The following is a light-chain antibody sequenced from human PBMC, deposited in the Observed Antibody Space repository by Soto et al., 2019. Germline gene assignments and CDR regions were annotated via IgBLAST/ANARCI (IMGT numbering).Light chain of an antibody. CDR3: ISYTTSNTWV. V-gene: IGLV2-14*01. Sequence: QSVLTQPASVPGSPGQSITISCTGTSSDVGSYNYVSWYQQNPGKAPKLMIYEVSNRPSGVSHRFSGSRSGNTASLTISGLQSEDEADYYCISYTTSNTWVFGGGTQLTVL. CDR1: SSDVGSYNY. CDR2: EVS. J-gene: IGLJ3*02.